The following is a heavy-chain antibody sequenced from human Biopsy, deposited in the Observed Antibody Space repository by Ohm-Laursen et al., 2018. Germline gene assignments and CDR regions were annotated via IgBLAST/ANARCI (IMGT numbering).Heavy chain of an antibody. Sequence: SLRLSCAASGFAFNLYEINWVRQAPGKGMEWISYIYGGGSPVSYADSVKGRFTISRDNAKNSLYLQMNSLRAEDTAVYYCARAYPPPGRRLVVVAGDFDCWGQGTRVTVSS. CDR2: IYGGGSPV. J-gene: IGHJ4*02. D-gene: IGHD2-15*01. CDR3: ARAYPPPGRRLVVVAGDFDC. CDR1: GFAFNLYE. V-gene: IGHV3-48*03.